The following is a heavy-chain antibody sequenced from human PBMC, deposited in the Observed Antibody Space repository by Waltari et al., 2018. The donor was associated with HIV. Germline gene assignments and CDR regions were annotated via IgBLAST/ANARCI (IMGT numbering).Heavy chain of an antibody. J-gene: IGHJ4*02. CDR2: IYWDDEK. CDR3: AHTNTGTVTTWDY. CDR1: GFLLTTHKVS. Sequence: QITLKESGPTLVRPTQTLTLTCTVSGFLLTTHKVSVAWIRQPPGKPLEWLGFIYWDDEKRYNASLKSRLTITKDTSKSQVVLTMTDMGPLDTGTYFCAHTNTGTVTTWDYWGQGALVTVSS. V-gene: IGHV2-5*02. D-gene: IGHD4-4*01.